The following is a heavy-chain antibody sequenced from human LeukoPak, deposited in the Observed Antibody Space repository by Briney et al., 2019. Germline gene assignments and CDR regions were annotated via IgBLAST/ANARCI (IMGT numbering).Heavy chain of an antibody. CDR2: ISWNSGSI. CDR3: AKDTQWFGELSPSFGMDV. Sequence: GGSLRLSCAASGFTFDDYAMHWVRQAPGKGLEWVSGISWNSGSIGYADSVKGRFTISRDNAKNSLYLQMNSLRAEDTALYYCAKDTQWFGELSPSFGMDVWGQGTTVTVSS. D-gene: IGHD3-10*01. CDR1: GFTFDDYA. J-gene: IGHJ6*02. V-gene: IGHV3-9*01.